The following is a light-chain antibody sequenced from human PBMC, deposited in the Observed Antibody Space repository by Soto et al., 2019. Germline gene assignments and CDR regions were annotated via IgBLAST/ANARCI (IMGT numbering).Light chain of an antibody. J-gene: IGLJ2*01. Sequence: QSVLTQPPSASETPGQRVTISCSGSSSNLGTHTVNWYQQVPGTAPKLLIYSTNQRPSGVPDRFSGSKSGSSASLAISGLRSEDEAVYYCSSWDDRSATLVFGGGTKVTVL. CDR3: SSWDDRSATLV. V-gene: IGLV1-44*01. CDR1: SSNLGTHT. CDR2: STN.